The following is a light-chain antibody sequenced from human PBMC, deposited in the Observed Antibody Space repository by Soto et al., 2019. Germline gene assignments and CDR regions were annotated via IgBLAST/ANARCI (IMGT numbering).Light chain of an antibody. CDR3: AAWDVSLNGLYV. Sequence: QSVLTQPPSASGTPGQRVTISCSGSSSNIGSNTVNWYQQLPGTAPKLLIYSNNQRPSGVPDRFSGSKSGTSASLAISGLQSEDEADYYCAAWDVSLNGLYVFGTGTKVTVL. V-gene: IGLV1-44*01. CDR1: SSNIGSNT. J-gene: IGLJ1*01. CDR2: SNN.